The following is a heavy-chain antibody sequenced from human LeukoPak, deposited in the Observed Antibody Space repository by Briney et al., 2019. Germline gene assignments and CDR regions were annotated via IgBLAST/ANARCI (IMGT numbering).Heavy chain of an antibody. J-gene: IGHJ4*02. CDR3: TGQAYYYDTSGFNFDY. V-gene: IGHV3-73*01. Sequence: GGSLRLSCAASGFTFSGSAMHWVRQASGKGLEWVGRIRSKANNYATAYAASVKGRFTISRDDSKNTAYLQMNSLKTEDTAVYYCTGQAYYYDTSGFNFDYWGQGILVAVSS. CDR2: IRSKANNYAT. D-gene: IGHD3-22*01. CDR1: GFTFSGSA.